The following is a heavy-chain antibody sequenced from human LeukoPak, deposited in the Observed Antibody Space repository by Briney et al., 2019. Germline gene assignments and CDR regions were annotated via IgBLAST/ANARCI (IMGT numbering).Heavy chain of an antibody. Sequence: GGSLRLSCAASGFTFSNHEMNWVRQAPGKGLEWVSYISSSGSTIYYADSVQGRFTISRDNAKNSLYLQMNSLRAEDTAVYYCARDRGVTLFYYGMDVWGQGTTVTVSS. CDR3: ARDRGVTLFYYGMDV. CDR1: GFTFSNHE. J-gene: IGHJ6*02. CDR2: ISSSGSTI. V-gene: IGHV3-48*03. D-gene: IGHD2-21*02.